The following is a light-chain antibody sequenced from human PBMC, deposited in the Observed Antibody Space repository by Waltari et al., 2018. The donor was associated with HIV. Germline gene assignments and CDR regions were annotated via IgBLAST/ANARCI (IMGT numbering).Light chain of an antibody. CDR2: QDN. V-gene: IGLV3-1*01. CDR1: ELGDKY. Sequence: SYEVTQPPSVAVSPGQTASITCSGYELGDKYTCWYQQKPGQSPLLVIYQDNKRPSGIPERVSGSSAGHTATLTISGTLPMDEADYYCQAWGSSTSGVFGTGTKLTVL. J-gene: IGLJ3*02. CDR3: QAWGSSTSGV.